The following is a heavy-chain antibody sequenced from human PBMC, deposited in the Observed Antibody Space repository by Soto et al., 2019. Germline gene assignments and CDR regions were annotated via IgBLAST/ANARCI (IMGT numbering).Heavy chain of an antibody. J-gene: IGHJ5*02. V-gene: IGHV4-39*01. CDR1: VGSISVASSIYY. Sequence: PSETLSLTCSFSVGSISVASSIYYWGWIRQPPGKGLEWIASISYSGATFHNPSLKSRVTISTDKSKNQFSLQLSSVTAGDTAVYFCARHELRLRNSGSFYNAHFDPWGQGALVTVSS. D-gene: IGHD1-26*01. CDR2: ISYSGAT. CDR3: ARHELRLRNSGSFYNAHFDP.